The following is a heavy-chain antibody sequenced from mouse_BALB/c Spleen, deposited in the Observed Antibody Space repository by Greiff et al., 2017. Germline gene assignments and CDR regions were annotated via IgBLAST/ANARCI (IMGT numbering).Heavy chain of an antibody. Sequence: EVKLVESGPGLVKPSQSLSLTCSVTGYSITSCYYWNWIRQFPGNKLEWMGYISYDGSNNYNPSLKNRISITRDTSKNQFFLKLNSVTTEDTATYYCARDYYGSTWFAYWGQGTLVTVSA. V-gene: IGHV3-6*02. D-gene: IGHD1-1*01. CDR3: ARDYYGSTWFAY. J-gene: IGHJ3*01. CDR1: GYSITSCYY. CDR2: ISYDGSN.